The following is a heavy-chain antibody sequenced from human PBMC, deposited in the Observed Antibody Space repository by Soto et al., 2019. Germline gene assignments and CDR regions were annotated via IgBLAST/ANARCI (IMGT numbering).Heavy chain of an antibody. CDR1: GFTFAHHE. CDR2: ISSSGTTE. Sequence: GGSLRLSCAVSGFTFAHHEMSWVRQAQGKGLEWLSGISSSGTTEFYADSVKGRFTISRDNANKLLFLQLNSLRAEDTAVYFCARGGPLDSWGKGTLVTVSS. J-gene: IGHJ4*02. V-gene: IGHV3-48*03. CDR3: ARGGPLDS.